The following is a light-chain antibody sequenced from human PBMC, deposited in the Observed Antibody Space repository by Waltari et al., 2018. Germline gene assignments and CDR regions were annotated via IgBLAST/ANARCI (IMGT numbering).Light chain of an antibody. CDR2: KDS. J-gene: IGLJ7*01. CDR3: YSGNDNSGF. Sequence: SYELTQPPSVSVSLGQTAKITCSGDVLARYSAHWYQQRPGQAPILVIYKDSERPSGIPERFSGSSSGTTVTLTISGAQAEDETDYYCYSGNDNSGFFGGGTRLTVL. CDR1: VLARYS. V-gene: IGLV3-27*01.